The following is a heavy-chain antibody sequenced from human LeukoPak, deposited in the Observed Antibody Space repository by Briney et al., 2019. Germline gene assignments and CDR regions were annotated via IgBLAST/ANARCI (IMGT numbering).Heavy chain of an antibody. D-gene: IGHD6-19*01. Sequence: SQTLSLTCAISGDSVSSNSAAWNWIRQSPSRGLEWQGRTYYRSKWYNDYAVSVKSRITINPDTSKNQFSLQLNSVTPEDTAVYYCARVEQWLANDHHKPFDYWGQGALVTVSS. CDR2: TYYRSKWYN. J-gene: IGHJ4*02. V-gene: IGHV6-1*01. CDR3: ARVEQWLANDHHKPFDY. CDR1: GDSVSSNSAA.